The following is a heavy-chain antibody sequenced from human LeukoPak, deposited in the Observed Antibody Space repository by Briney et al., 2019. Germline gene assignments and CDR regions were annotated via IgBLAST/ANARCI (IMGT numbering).Heavy chain of an antibody. Sequence: SETLSLTCAVSGGSISSSNWWSWVRQPPGKGLEWIGEIYHSGSTNYNPSLKSRVTISVDKSKNQFSLTLSSVTAADTAVYYCARRDSGWPTRWFDPWGQGTLVTVSS. J-gene: IGHJ5*02. CDR3: ARRDSGWPTRWFDP. CDR1: GGSISSSNW. D-gene: IGHD6-19*01. CDR2: IYHSGST. V-gene: IGHV4-4*02.